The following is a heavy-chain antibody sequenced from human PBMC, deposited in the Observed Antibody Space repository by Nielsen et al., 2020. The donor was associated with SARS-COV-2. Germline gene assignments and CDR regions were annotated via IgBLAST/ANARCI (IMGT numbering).Heavy chain of an antibody. V-gene: IGHV4-59*08. D-gene: IGHD6-6*01. J-gene: IGHJ4*02. CDR2: IYYSGST. CDR3: ARQNPLFSTSRPVDW. Sequence: SETLSLTCSVSGASVSAYDWTWIRQSPGKGLECIGKIYYSGSTIYNPSLKTRVTMSRDTSKSQVSLKLSSVTAADTAVYYCARQNPLFSTSRPVDWWGQGTLVTVSS. CDR1: GASVSAYD.